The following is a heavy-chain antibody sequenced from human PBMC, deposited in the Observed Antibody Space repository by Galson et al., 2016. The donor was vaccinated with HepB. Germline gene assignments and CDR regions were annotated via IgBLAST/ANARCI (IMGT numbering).Heavy chain of an antibody. D-gene: IGHD2-2*01. CDR3: ARDWGYCSRTSCYAFDN. CDR2: IYYSGST. V-gene: IGHV4-61*01. CDR1: GGSVISESDY. J-gene: IGHJ4*02. Sequence: SETLSLTCTVSGGSVISESDYWTWIRQPPGKGLEWIGYIYYSGSTNYNPSLKSRLTISVDTSKNQFSLKLGSVTAADTAVYYCARDWGYCSRTSCYAFDNWGPGTLVTVSS.